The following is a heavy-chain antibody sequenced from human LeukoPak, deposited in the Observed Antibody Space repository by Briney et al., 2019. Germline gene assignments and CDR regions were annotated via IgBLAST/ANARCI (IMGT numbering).Heavy chain of an antibody. CDR1: GFTFSTYD. CDR3: VRERLGAKKRVVNYDFDL. J-gene: IGHJ2*01. Sequence: GGSLRLSCAASGFTFSTYDMPWVRQVTGKGLEWVSAIGTAGDTYYTDSVKGRFTISRDNAKNSLYLQMTSLRAGDTAVYYCVRERLGAKKRVVNYDFDLWGRGNLVTVSS. D-gene: IGHD3-16*01. V-gene: IGHV3-13*01. CDR2: IGTAGDT.